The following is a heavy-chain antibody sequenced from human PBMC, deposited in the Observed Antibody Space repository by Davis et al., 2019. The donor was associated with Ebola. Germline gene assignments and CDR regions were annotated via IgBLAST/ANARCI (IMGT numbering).Heavy chain of an antibody. J-gene: IGHJ4*02. D-gene: IGHD3-10*01. CDR2: IIPIFGTA. CDR1: GGTFSSYA. V-gene: IGHV1-69*13. Sequence: SVKVSCKASGGTFSSYAISWVRQAPGQGLEWMGGIIPIFGTANYAQKFQGRVTITADESTSTAYMELSSLRSEDTAVYYCARESRIVYGSGSYYKDFDYWGQGTLVTVSS. CDR3: ARESRIVYGSGSYYKDFDY.